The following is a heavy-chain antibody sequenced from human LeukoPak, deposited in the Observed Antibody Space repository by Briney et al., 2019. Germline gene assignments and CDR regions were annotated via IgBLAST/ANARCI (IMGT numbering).Heavy chain of an antibody. D-gene: IGHD3-10*01. CDR1: GGSISSYY. V-gene: IGHV4-59*08. CDR2: IYYSGST. J-gene: IGHJ4*02. Sequence: SETLSLTCTVSGGSISSYYWSWIRQPPGKGLEWIGYIYYSGSTNYNPSLKSRVTISVDTSKNQFSLKLSSVTAADTAVYYCARRRSGSYYNGAFDYWGQGTLVTVSS. CDR3: ARRRSGSYYNGAFDY.